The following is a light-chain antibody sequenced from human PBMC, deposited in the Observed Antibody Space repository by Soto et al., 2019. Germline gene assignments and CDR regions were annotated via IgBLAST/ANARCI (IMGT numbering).Light chain of an antibody. Sequence: QSALTQPRSVSVSPGQSVTISCTGTSSDVGGYNYVSWYQQHPGKATKLMIYDVSKRPSGVPDRFSGSKSGNTASLTISWLQAEDEADYYCCSYAGSYTGVFGTGTKVTVL. CDR2: DVS. V-gene: IGLV2-11*01. CDR3: CSYAGSYTGV. J-gene: IGLJ1*01. CDR1: SSDVGGYNY.